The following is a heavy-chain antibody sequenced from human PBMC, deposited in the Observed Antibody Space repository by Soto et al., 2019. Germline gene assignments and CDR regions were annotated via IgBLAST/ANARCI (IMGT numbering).Heavy chain of an antibody. D-gene: IGHD6-13*01. CDR3: ATSGKSGFSSSWVFDY. Sequence: QVQLQESGPGLVKPSQTLSLTCTVSGGSISSGGFYWTWIRHHPGKGLEWIGYIYYIGSTYYNPSLRSRVNISIVTSKKQSSLKLSSVTAADTAVYYCATSGKSGFSSSWVFDYWGQGTLVTASS. V-gene: IGHV4-31*03. CDR1: GGSISSGGFY. J-gene: IGHJ4*02. CDR2: IYYIGST.